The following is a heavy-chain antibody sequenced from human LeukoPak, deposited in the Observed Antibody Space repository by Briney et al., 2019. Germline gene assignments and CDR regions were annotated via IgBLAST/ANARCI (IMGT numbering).Heavy chain of an antibody. D-gene: IGHD3-10*01. CDR2: ISSSSTI. J-gene: IGHJ4*02. Sequence: GGSLRLSCAASGFTFSDYYMSWIRRAPGKGLEWVSYISSSSTIYYADSVKGRFTISRDNAKNSLYLQMNSLRAEDTAVYYCARDRRGGSGSYYLDYWGQGTLVTVSS. V-gene: IGHV3-11*01. CDR3: ARDRRGGSGSYYLDY. CDR1: GFTFSDYY.